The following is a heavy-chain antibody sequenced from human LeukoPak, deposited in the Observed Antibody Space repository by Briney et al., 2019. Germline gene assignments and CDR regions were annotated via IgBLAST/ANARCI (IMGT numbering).Heavy chain of an antibody. V-gene: IGHV1-18*01. CDR3: ARFERRDGYNYGDY. CDR2: ISAYNGNT. D-gene: IGHD5-24*01. CDR1: GYTFTSYG. Sequence: ASVKVSCKASGYTFTSYGISWVRQAPGQGLEWMGWISAYNGNTNYAQKLQGRVTMTTDTSTSTAYMELRSLRSDDTAVYHCARFERRDGYNYGDYWGQGTLVTVSS. J-gene: IGHJ4*02.